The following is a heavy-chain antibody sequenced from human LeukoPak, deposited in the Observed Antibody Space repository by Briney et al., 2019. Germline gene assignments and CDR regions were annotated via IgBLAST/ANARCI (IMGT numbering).Heavy chain of an antibody. CDR1: GGSIIVAAYS. CDR2: IYHTGRT. D-gene: IGHD4-17*01. Sequence: SETLSLTCAVSGGSIIVAAYSWSWIRQPPGKGLEWVGYIYHTGRTYSNPSLKSRVTISVDTSKNQFSLKLSSVTAADTAVYYCARDDHGETRSGMDVWGQGTTVTVSS. V-gene: IGHV4-30-2*01. J-gene: IGHJ6*02. CDR3: ARDDHGETRSGMDV.